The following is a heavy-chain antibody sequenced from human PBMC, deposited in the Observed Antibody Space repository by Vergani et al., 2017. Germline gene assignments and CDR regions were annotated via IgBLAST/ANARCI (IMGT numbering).Heavy chain of an antibody. Sequence: QVQLQQWGAGLLKPSETLSLTFAVYCGSFSGYYCSWIRQPPGKGLEWFGEINHSGSTNYNPSLKRRVTIAVDTSKNQFSLKLSSVTAAETAVYYCARDAGIGAAGTAIYYYYGMDVGGQGTTVTVSS. J-gene: IGHJ6*02. V-gene: IGHV4-34*01. CDR3: ARDAGIGAAGTAIYYYYGMDV. D-gene: IGHD6-13*01. CDR2: INHSGST. CDR1: CGSFSGYY.